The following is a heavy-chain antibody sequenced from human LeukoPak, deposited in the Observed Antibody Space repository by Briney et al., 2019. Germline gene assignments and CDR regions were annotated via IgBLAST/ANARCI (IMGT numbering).Heavy chain of an antibody. Sequence: ASVKVSCKASGYTFTGYYMHWVRQAPGQGLEWMGWINPNSGGTNYAQKFQGWVTMTRDTSISTAYMELSRLRSDDTAVYYCARGITGTRGGHYYYYYYMDVWGKGTTVTVSS. CDR2: INPNSGGT. D-gene: IGHD1-7*01. CDR1: GYTFTGYY. V-gene: IGHV1-2*04. J-gene: IGHJ6*03. CDR3: ARGITGTRGGHYYYYYYMDV.